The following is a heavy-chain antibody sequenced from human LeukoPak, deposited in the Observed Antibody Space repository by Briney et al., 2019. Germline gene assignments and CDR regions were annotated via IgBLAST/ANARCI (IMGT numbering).Heavy chain of an antibody. CDR2: INHSGST. V-gene: IGHV4-34*01. CDR1: GGSFSGYY. J-gene: IGHJ6*02. D-gene: IGHD4-11*01. Sequence: SETLSLTCAVYGGSFSGYYWSWIRRPPGKGLEWIGEINHSGSTNYNPSLKSRVTISVDTSKNQFSLKLSSVTAADTAVYYCARDRLQPIPPYYYYGMDVWGQGTTVTVSS. CDR3: ARDRLQPIPPYYYYGMDV.